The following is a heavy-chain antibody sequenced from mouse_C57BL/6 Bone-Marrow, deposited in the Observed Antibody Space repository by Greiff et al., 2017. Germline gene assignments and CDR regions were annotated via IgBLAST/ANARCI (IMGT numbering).Heavy chain of an antibody. CDR3: ARSGPLGRSFDY. V-gene: IGHV1-55*01. D-gene: IGHD4-1*01. Sequence: QVQLQQPGAELVTPGASVTMSCKASGYTFTSYWITWVKQRPGQGLEWIGDIYPTSGRTNYNEQFTSKAILTVDPSSNTAYMQLSSLTAEDSGVFYCARSGPLGRSFDYWGQGTTLTVSS. CDR1: GYTFTSYW. J-gene: IGHJ2*01. CDR2: IYPTSGRT.